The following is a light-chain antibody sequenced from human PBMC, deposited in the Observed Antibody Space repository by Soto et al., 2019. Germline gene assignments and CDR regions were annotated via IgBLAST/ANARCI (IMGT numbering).Light chain of an antibody. CDR1: SSDVGGYNY. CDR2: EVS. CDR3: SSYTSSSTLAYV. V-gene: IGLV2-14*01. J-gene: IGLJ1*01. Sequence: QSALTQPASVSGSPGQSITISCTGTSSDVGGYNYVSWYQQHPGKAPKLIIYEVSNRPSGVSNRFSGSKSGNTASLTISGFQAEDEADYFCSSYTSSSTLAYVFGTGTKLTVL.